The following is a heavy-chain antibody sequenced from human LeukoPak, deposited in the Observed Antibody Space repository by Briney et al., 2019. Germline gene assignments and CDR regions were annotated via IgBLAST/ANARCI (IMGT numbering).Heavy chain of an antibody. CDR2: ISSSGNTI. J-gene: IGHJ6*03. CDR1: GFTFSDYY. CDR3: ARLPREQEGERSYDYYYYMDV. Sequence: GGSLRLSCAASGFTFSDYYMSWIRQAPGKGLEWVSYISSSGNTIYYADSVKGRFTISRDNAKNSLYLQMNSLRAEDTAVYYCARLPREQEGERSYDYYYYMDVWGKGTTVTVSS. D-gene: IGHD1/OR15-1a*01. V-gene: IGHV3-11*04.